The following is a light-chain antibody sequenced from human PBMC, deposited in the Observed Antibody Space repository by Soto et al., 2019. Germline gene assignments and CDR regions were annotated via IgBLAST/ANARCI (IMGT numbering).Light chain of an antibody. V-gene: IGKV3-20*01. CDR1: QSVSKSH. Sequence: EVGLTQSPGTLSLSPGERATLSWGASQSVSKSHLAWYQKKPGQAPRLLIYGASNRATGIPDRFSGSGYGTDFTLTISRMAPEDSELYFCQHYGHQRWTFGPGTKVDIK. CDR2: GAS. J-gene: IGKJ1*01. CDR3: QHYGHQRWT.